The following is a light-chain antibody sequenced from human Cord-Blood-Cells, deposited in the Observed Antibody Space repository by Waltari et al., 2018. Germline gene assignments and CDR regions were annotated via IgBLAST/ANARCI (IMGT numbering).Light chain of an antibody. Sequence: DIQMTQSPSTLSASVGDRVTITCRASQSISSWLAWYQQKPGKAPKLLIYDASSLESAVPSRFSGRGSGTEFTLTISSLQPDDFATYYCQQYNSYWTFGQGTKVEIK. CDR3: QQYNSYWT. CDR2: DAS. CDR1: QSISSW. J-gene: IGKJ1*01. V-gene: IGKV1-5*01.